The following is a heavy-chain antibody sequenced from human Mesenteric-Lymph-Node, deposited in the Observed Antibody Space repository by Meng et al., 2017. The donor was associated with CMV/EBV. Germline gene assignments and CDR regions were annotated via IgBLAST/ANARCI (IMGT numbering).Heavy chain of an antibody. Sequence: CTFSGFSLSTSGVGVGWIRQHTGKALEWLALIYWDDDKRYRQSLKSRLTITKDTSKNQVVLTMTNMDPVDTATYYCAHQAYDYYFDYWGQGTLVTVSS. J-gene: IGHJ4*02. CDR2: IYWDDDK. D-gene: IGHD3-16*01. CDR3: AHQAYDYYFDY. CDR1: GFSLSTSGVG. V-gene: IGHV2-5*02.